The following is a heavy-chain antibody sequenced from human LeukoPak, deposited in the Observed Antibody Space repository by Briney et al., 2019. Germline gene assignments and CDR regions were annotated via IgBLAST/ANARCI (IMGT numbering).Heavy chain of an antibody. CDR3: ARLPTFYYDSSGYHYDY. J-gene: IGHJ4*02. V-gene: IGHV3-23*01. Sequence: GGSLRLSCVASGFTFNNYAMSWVRQAPGRGLEWASSTAGSGISKDYADSVKGRFTISKDKSKNTLYLQMDNLRAEDTGVYFCARLPTFYYDSSGYHYDYWGQGTLVTVSS. D-gene: IGHD3-22*01. CDR1: GFTFNNYA. CDR2: TAGSGISK.